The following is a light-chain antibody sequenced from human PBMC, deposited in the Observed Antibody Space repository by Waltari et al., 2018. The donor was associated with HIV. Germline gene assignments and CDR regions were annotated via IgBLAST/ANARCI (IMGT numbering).Light chain of an antibody. Sequence: QSALTQIASVSGSPGQSITISCTGTSSDVQIYNLVSWYQHRPGKAPKLIIYKVTKRPFGISSRFSGSKSGNMASLTISGLQAEDEADYYCCSYAGTSDYVIFGGGTKLTVL. CDR1: SSDVQIYNL. J-gene: IGLJ2*01. CDR3: CSYAGTSDYVI. V-gene: IGLV2-23*02. CDR2: KVT.